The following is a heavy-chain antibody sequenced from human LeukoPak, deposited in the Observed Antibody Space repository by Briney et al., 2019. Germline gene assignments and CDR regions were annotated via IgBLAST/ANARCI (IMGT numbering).Heavy chain of an antibody. CDR3: AKPGVVTARLGAFDI. CDR1: GFTFSSYW. D-gene: IGHD2-21*02. J-gene: IGHJ3*02. V-gene: IGHV3-23*01. Sequence: GGSLRLSCAASGFTFSSYWMSWVRQAPGKGLEWVSAINGSGGSTYYADSVKGRFTISRDNSKNTLYLQMNSLRAEDTAVYYCAKPGVVTARLGAFDIWGQGTMVTVSS. CDR2: INGSGGST.